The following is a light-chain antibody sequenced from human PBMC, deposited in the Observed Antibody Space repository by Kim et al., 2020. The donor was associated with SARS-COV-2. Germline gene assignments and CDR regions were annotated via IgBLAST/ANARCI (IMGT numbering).Light chain of an antibody. CDR1: TGAVTSGHY. V-gene: IGLV7-46*01. Sequence: QAVVTQEPSLTVSPGGTVTLTCGSSTGAVTSGHYPYWFQQKPGQAPRTLIYDTSNKHSWTPARFSGSLLGGKAALTLSGAQPEDEADYYCLLYYGDHRVFGGGTQLTVL. CDR3: LLYYGDHRV. J-gene: IGLJ3*02. CDR2: DTS.